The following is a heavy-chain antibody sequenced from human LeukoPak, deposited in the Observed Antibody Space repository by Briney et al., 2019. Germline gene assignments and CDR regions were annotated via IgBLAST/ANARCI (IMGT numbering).Heavy chain of an antibody. D-gene: IGHD6-6*01. CDR2: MNPNSGNT. CDR1: GYTFTSYY. V-gene: IGHV1-8*02. J-gene: IGHJ5*02. Sequence: GASVKVSCKASGYTFTSYYMHWVRQAPGQGLEWMGWMNPNSGNTGYAQKFQGRVTMTRNTSISTAYMDLSSLTSEDTAVYYCAIGKVASRRGSWFEPWGQGTLVTVSS. CDR3: AIGKVASRRGSWFEP.